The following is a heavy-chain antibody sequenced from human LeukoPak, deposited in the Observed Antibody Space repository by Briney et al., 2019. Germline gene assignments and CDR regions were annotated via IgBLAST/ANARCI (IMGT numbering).Heavy chain of an antibody. V-gene: IGHV3-7*03. CDR2: IKQDGSEK. Sequence: GGSLRLSCAASGFTFSSYWMSWVRQAPGKGLEWVANIKQDGSEKYYVDSVKGRFTISRDNAKKSLYLQINSLRSEDTAVYYCARAMGTPSTPIYFDYWGQGTLVTVSS. CDR1: GFTFSSYW. D-gene: IGHD2-2*01. CDR3: ARAMGTPSTPIYFDY. J-gene: IGHJ4*02.